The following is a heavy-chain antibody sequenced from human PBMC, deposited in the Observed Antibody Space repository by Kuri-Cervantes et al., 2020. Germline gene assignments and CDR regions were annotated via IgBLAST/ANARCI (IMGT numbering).Heavy chain of an antibody. J-gene: IGHJ5*02. Sequence: GSLRLSCTVSGGSISSYYWSWIRQPAGKGLEWIGRIYTSGSTNYNPSLKSRVTISVDKSKNQFSLKLSSVTAADTAVYYCARSGSGRYQLLRRWFDPWGQGTLVTVSS. CDR3: ARSGSGRYQLLRRWFDP. CDR2: IYTSGST. CDR1: GGSISSYY. V-gene: IGHV4-4*07. D-gene: IGHD2-2*01.